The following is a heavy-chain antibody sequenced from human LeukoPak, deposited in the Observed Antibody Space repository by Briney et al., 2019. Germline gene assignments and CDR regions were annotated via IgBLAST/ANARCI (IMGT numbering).Heavy chain of an antibody. CDR3: AKGLKGSGSYYTLFDY. D-gene: IGHD3-10*01. J-gene: IGHJ4*02. Sequence: GRSLRLSCAASGFTFSSYGMHWVRQAPGKGLEWVAVISYDGSNKCYADSVKGRFTISRDNSKNTLYLQMNSLRAEDTAVYYCAKGLKGSGSYYTLFDYWGQGTLVTVSS. V-gene: IGHV3-30*18. CDR1: GFTFSSYG. CDR2: ISYDGSNK.